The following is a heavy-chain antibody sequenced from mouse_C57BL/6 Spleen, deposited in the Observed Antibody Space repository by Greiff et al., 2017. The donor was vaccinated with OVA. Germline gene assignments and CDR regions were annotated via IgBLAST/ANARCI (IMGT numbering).Heavy chain of an antibody. D-gene: IGHD4-1*01. Sequence: EVQVVESEGGLVQPGSSMKLSCTASGFTFSDYYMAWVRQVPEKGLEWVANINYDGSSTYYLDSLKSRFIISRDNAKNILYLQMSSLKSEDTATYYCARDNPNFHWYFDVWGTGTTVTVSS. CDR3: ARDNPNFHWYFDV. CDR2: INYDGSST. V-gene: IGHV5-16*01. J-gene: IGHJ1*03. CDR1: GFTFSDYY.